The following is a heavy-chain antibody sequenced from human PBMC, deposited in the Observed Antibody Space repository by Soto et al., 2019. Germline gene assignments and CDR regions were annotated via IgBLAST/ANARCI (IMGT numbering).Heavy chain of an antibody. V-gene: IGHV4-4*07. CDR1: GGSISSYY. J-gene: IGHJ6*02. Sequence: SETLSLTCTVSGGSISSYYWSWIRQPAGKGLEWIGRIYTSGSTNYNPSLKSRVTMSVDTSKNQFSLKLSSVTAADTGVYYCAREWVALGYYYYGMDVWGQGTTVTVSS. CDR2: IYTSGST. CDR3: AREWVALGYYYYGMDV. D-gene: IGHD5-12*01.